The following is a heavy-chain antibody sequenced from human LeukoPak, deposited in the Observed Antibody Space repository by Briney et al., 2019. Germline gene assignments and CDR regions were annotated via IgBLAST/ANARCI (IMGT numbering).Heavy chain of an antibody. J-gene: IGHJ4*02. CDR3: ARDSRVLRYFDWSSPVDY. CDR1: GFTFSSYS. Sequence: GGSLRLSCAASGFTFSSYSMNWVRQAPGKGLEWVANIKQDGSEKYYVDSVKGRFTISRDNAKNSLYLQMNSLRAEDTAVYYCARDSRVLRYFDWSSPVDYWGQGTLVTVSS. D-gene: IGHD3-9*01. V-gene: IGHV3-7*03. CDR2: IKQDGSEK.